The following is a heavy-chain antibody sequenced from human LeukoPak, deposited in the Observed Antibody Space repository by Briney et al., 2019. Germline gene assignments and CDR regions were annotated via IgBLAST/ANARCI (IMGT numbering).Heavy chain of an antibody. CDR2: INQDGSEK. V-gene: IGHV3-7*01. D-gene: IGHD5-12*01. J-gene: IGHJ5*02. CDR3: ARDRGRGYSGYDDSFDP. CDR1: GFTFSSYW. Sequence: PGGSLRLSCAASGFTFSSYWMSWVRQAPGKGLEWVANINQDGSEKHYVDSVKGRFTISRDNAKNSLYLQMNSLRAEDTAVYYCARDRGRGYSGYDDSFDPWGQGTLVTVSS.